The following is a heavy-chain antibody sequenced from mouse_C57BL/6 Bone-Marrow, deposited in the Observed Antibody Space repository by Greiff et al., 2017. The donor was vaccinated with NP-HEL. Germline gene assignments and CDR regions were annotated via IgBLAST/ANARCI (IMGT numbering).Heavy chain of an antibody. CDR3: ASEGVYDYDWFAY. CDR1: GYTFTSYW. J-gene: IGHJ3*01. V-gene: IGHV1-50*01. D-gene: IGHD2-4*01. CDR2: IDPSDSYT. Sequence: VQLQQPGAELVKPGASVKLSCKASGYTFTSYWMQWVKQRPGQGLEWIGEIDPSDSYTNYNQKFKGKATLTVDTSSSTAYMQLSSLTSEDSAVYYCASEGVYDYDWFAYWGQGTLVTVSA.